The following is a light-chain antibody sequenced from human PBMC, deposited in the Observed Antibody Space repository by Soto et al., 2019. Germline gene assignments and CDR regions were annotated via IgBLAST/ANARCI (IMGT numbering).Light chain of an antibody. CDR3: SSYAGSNNV. CDR1: SSDVGGYNY. CDR2: DVS. J-gene: IGLJ1*01. Sequence: QSALTQPPSASGSPGQSVTISCTGTSSDVGGYNYVSWYQQHPGKAPKLMIYDVSKRPSGVPDRFSGSKSGNAASLTVSGLQAEDEADYFCSSYAGSNNVFGAVTKVTVL. V-gene: IGLV2-8*01.